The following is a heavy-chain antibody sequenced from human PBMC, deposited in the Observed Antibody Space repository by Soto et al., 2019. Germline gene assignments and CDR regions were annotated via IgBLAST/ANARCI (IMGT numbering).Heavy chain of an antibody. D-gene: IGHD4-17*01. J-gene: IGHJ5*02. CDR2: IYYSGST. CDR3: ARTPSDYGGTPGGWFDP. Sequence: SETLSLTCTVSGGSISSYYWSRIRQPPGKGLEWIGYIYYSGSTNYNPSLKSRVTISVDTSKNQFSLKLSSVTAADTAVYYCARTPSDYGGTPGGWFDPWGQGTLVTVSS. V-gene: IGHV4-59*01. CDR1: GGSISSYY.